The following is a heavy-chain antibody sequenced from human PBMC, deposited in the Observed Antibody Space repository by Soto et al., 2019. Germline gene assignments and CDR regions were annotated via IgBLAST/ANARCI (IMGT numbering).Heavy chain of an antibody. D-gene: IGHD6-13*01. V-gene: IGHV1-69*02. J-gene: IGHJ4*02. CDR2: IIPILGIA. CDR1: GYIFINYY. Sequence: SVKVSCKASGYIFINYYIHCVRQAPGHGLEWMGRIIPILGIANYAQKFQGRVTITADKSTSTAYMELSSLRSEDTAVYYCASGIAAAGKRDYWGQGTLVTVSS. CDR3: ASGIAAAGKRDY.